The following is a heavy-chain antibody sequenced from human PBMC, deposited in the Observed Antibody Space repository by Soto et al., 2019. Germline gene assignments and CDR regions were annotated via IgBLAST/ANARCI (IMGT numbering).Heavy chain of an antibody. V-gene: IGHV1-2*02. CDR1: GYTFTGYY. CDR3: ARAPMYYYDGQAGWFGP. Sequence: QVQLVQSGAEVKKPGASVKVSCKASGYTFTGYYMHWVRQAPGQGLEWMGWINPNSGGTNYAQKFQGRVTMTRDTSISTAYMELSRLRSDDTAVYYCARAPMYYYDGQAGWFGPWGQGTLVTVSS. CDR2: INPNSGGT. J-gene: IGHJ5*02. D-gene: IGHD3-22*01.